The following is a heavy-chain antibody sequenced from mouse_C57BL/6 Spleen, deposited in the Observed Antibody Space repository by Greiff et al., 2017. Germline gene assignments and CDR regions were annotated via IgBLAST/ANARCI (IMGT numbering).Heavy chain of an antibody. Sequence: VQLMESGPGLVAPSQSLSITCTVSGFSLTSYGVHWVRQPPGKGLEWLVVIWRDGSTTYMSALKARLSFSKDNSKSQVFLKMNSVHTDYTAMYVSARDYPVGYAMDYWGQGTTVTVSS. CDR3: ARDYPVGYAMDY. CDR1: GFSLTSYG. D-gene: IGHD2-4*01. V-gene: IGHV2-6*03. J-gene: IGHJ4*01. CDR2: IWRDGST.